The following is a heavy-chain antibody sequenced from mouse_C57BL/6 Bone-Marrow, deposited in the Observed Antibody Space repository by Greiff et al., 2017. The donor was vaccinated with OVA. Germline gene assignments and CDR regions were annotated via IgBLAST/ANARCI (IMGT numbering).Heavy chain of an antibody. Sequence: EVKVEESGGGLVKPGGSLKLSCAASGFTFSSYAMSWVRQTPEKRLEWVATISDGGSYTYYPDNVKGRFTISRDNAKNNLYLQMSHLKSEDTAMYYCARDTIVTPWFAYWGQGTLVTVSA. D-gene: IGHD2-5*01. CDR2: ISDGGSYT. V-gene: IGHV5-4*01. CDR1: GFTFSSYA. J-gene: IGHJ3*01. CDR3: ARDTIVTPWFAY.